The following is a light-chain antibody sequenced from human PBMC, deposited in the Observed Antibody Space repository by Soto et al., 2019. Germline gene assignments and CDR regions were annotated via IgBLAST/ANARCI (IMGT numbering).Light chain of an antibody. V-gene: IGKV1-9*01. CDR1: QGISSF. CDR2: AAS. CDR3: QQVESYPST. Sequence: IQLTQTPSSLSASVGDIVTITCRASQGISSFLAWYQQKPGKVPKLLIYAASSLQSGVPSRFSGSGFGTDFTLTITSLQPEDFATYYCQQVESYPSTFGGGTKVEMK. J-gene: IGKJ4*01.